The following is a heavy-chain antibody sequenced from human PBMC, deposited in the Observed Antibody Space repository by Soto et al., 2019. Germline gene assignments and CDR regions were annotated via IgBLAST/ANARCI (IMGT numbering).Heavy chain of an antibody. V-gene: IGHV3-72*01. CDR1: GFTFSDHY. J-gene: IGHJ4*02. Sequence: GGSLRLSCAASGFTFSDHYMDWVRQAPGKGLEWVGRIRNKANSYTTEYAASVKGRFTISRDDSKNSLYLQMNSLKTEDTAVYFCTRVMAAAQFDYWGQGTLVTVSS. CDR3: TRVMAAAQFDY. D-gene: IGHD6-13*01. CDR2: IRNKANSYTT.